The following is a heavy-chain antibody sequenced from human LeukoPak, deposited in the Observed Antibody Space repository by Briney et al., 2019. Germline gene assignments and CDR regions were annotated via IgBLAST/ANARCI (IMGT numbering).Heavy chain of an antibody. CDR2: MNPNSGNT. CDR1: GYTFTSYD. D-gene: IGHD1-26*01. CDR3: ARSSVGARRRIDY. V-gene: IGHV1-8*01. J-gene: IGHJ4*02. Sequence: GASVNVSFKASGYTFTSYDINWVRQATGQGLEWMGWMNPNSGNTGYAQKFQGRVTMTRSTSINTAYMELDSLTSEDTAVYYCARSSVGARRRIDYWGQGTLVTVSS.